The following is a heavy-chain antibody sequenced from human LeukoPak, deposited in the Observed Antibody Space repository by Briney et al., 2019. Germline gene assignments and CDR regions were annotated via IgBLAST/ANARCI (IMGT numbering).Heavy chain of an antibody. J-gene: IGHJ4*02. CDR1: GFTFDDYT. CDR2: ISWNSGSI. D-gene: IGHD3-3*01. V-gene: IGHV3-9*01. Sequence: PGGSLRLSCAASGFTFDDYTMHWVRQAPGKGLERVSGISWNSGSIGYADSVKGRFTISRDNAKNSLYLQMNSLRAEDTALYYCAKRSAYGYLDYWGQGTLVTVSS. CDR3: AKRSAYGYLDY.